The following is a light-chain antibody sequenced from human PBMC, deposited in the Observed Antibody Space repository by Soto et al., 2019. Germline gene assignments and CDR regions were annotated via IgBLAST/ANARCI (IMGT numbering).Light chain of an antibody. J-gene: IGLJ2*01. CDR2: RDF. CDR1: NIGNKN. V-gene: IGLV3-9*01. CDR3: QVWDSGTVV. Sequence: YELTQPLSVSVALGQTARITCGGNNIGNKNVHWYQQRPGQAPVLVIYRDFNRPSGIPERFSGSNSVNTATLTISRAQAGDEADYYCQVWDSGTVVFGGGTKVTVL.